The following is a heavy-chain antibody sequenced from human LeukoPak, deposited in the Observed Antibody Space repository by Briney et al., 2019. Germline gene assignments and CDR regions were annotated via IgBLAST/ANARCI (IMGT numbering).Heavy chain of an antibody. J-gene: IGHJ3*02. V-gene: IGHV1-18*01. CDR1: GYTFTSYG. Sequence: ASVKVSCKASGYTFTSYGISWVRQAPGQGLEWMGWISCDNGDTNYAQKLQGRVTMTTDTSTSTAYMELSRLTSDDTAVYFCATWGLHFDIWGQGTMVIVAS. D-gene: IGHD3-16*01. CDR2: ISCDNGDT. CDR3: ATWGLHFDI.